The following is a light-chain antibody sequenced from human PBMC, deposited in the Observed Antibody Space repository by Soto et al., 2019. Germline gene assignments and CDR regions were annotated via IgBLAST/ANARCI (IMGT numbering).Light chain of an antibody. J-gene: IGLJ1*01. CDR1: SSDVGGYNY. CDR3: CSYAGSYTHYV. CDR2: EVN. V-gene: IGLV2-8*01. Sequence: QSALTQPPSASGSPGQSVTISCTGTSSDVGGYNYVSWYQQHPGKVPKLMVYEVNKRPSGVPDRFAGSKSGTTASLTVSGLQAEDEADYYCCSYAGSYTHYVFGTGTKVTVL.